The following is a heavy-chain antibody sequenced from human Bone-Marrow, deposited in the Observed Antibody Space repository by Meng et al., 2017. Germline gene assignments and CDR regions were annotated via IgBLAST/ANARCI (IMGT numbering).Heavy chain of an antibody. CDR3: ARGYGIVGANLGLYYFDY. V-gene: IGHV4-34*01. J-gene: IGHJ4*02. Sequence: QVELQQGGAGLLKPSEALSLTWAGCGGSLSGHHWSWNRQPPGKGLECIGEVNLRGITNYNPSLKSRVTISVDTSKNQFSLKLSSVTAADTAVYYCARGYGIVGANLGLYYFDYWGQGTLVTVSS. CDR1: GGSLSGHH. D-gene: IGHD1-26*01. CDR2: VNLRGIT.